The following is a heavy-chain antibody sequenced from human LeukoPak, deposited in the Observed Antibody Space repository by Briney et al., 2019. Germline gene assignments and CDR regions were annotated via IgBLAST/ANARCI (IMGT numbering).Heavy chain of an antibody. CDR2: INTDGSST. V-gene: IGHV3-74*01. J-gene: IGHJ3*02. CDR3: AILSSYYYDSSGYSDAFDI. D-gene: IGHD3-22*01. CDR1: GFTFSSYW. Sequence: GGSLRLSCAASGFTFSSYWMHWVRQAPGKGLVWVSRINTDGSSTSYADSVKGRFTISRDDSKNTLYLQMNSLRVEDTAVYYCAILSSYYYDSSGYSDAFDIWGQGTMVTVSS.